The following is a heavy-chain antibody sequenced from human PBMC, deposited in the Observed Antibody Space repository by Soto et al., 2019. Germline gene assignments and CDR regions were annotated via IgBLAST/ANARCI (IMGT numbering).Heavy chain of an antibody. D-gene: IGHD4-4*01. Sequence: SETLSLTCTVSGGSISSGDYYWSWIRQPPGKGLEWIGYIYYSGSTYYNPSLKSRVTISVDTSKNQFSLKLSSVTAADTAVYYCARGRPGGLQRLYNWFDPWGQGTLVTVSS. J-gene: IGHJ5*02. CDR3: ARGRPGGLQRLYNWFDP. CDR2: IYYSGST. CDR1: GGSISSGDYY. V-gene: IGHV4-30-4*01.